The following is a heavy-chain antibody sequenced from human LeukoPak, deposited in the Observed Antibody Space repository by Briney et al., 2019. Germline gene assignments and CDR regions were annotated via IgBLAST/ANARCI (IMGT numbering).Heavy chain of an antibody. D-gene: IGHD5-12*01. Sequence: ASVKVSCKASGYTFTNYDINWVRQATGQGLEWMGWMNPNSGKTGYAQKFQGRVTMTRDTSISTAYMELSSLTSEDTAVYYCARDGDIVATGPLDYWGQGTLVTVSS. V-gene: IGHV1-8*01. CDR1: GYTFTNYD. J-gene: IGHJ4*02. CDR2: MNPNSGKT. CDR3: ARDGDIVATGPLDY.